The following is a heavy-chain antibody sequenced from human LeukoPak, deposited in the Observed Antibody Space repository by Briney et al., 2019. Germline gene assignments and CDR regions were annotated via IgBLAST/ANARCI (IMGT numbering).Heavy chain of an antibody. CDR1: GGSISSGDYY. CDR2: IYYSGST. J-gene: IGHJ4*02. Sequence: SQTLSLTCTVSGGSISSGDYYWSWIRQPPGKGLEWIGYIYYSGSTYYSPSLKSRVTISVDTSKNQFSLNLSSVTAADTAVYYCARHPPLPTTLGFDYWGQGTLVTVSS. D-gene: IGHD2/OR15-2a*01. CDR3: ARHPPLPTTLGFDY. V-gene: IGHV4-30-4*01.